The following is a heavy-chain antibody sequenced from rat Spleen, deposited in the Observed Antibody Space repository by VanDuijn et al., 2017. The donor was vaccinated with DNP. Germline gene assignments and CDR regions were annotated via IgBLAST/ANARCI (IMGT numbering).Heavy chain of an antibody. CDR3: VRERTGVDY. CDR1: GFTFSNYD. D-gene: IGHD1-4*01. V-gene: IGHV5S13*01. Sequence: EVQLVESGGGLLQPGRSLKLSCAVSGFTFSNYDMAWVRQAPPTGLEWVASISTGRGTTYYRDSVTGRLTISRDNAKNTLSLQVDSLTSEDTATYYCVRERTGVDYWGQGVMVTVSS. CDR2: ISTGRGTT. J-gene: IGHJ2*01.